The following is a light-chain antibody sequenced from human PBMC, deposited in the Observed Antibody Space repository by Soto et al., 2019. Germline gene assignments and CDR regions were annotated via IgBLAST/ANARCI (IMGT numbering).Light chain of an antibody. CDR3: QSYDNTLSASV. CDR2: GSS. CDR1: SSNIGAGHV. Sequence: QSVLTQPPSVSGAPGQSVTISCTGSSSNIGAGHVVHWYQQFPGRAPNLLIYGSSNRPSGVPDRFSGSKSGTSASLAITGLQAEDEADDYCQSYDNTLSASVFGGGTKLTVL. V-gene: IGLV1-40*01. J-gene: IGLJ2*01.